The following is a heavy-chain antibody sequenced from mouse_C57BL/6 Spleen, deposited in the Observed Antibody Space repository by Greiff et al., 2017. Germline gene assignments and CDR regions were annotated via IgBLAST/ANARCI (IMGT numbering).Heavy chain of an antibody. D-gene: IGHD2-4*01. Sequence: QVQLQQSGAELVKPGASVKMSCKASGYTFTSYWITWVKQRPGQGLEWIGDIYPGSGSTNYNEKFKSKATLTVDTSSSTAYMQLSSLTSEDSAVYYCARGGGLRRAFDYWGQGTTLTVSS. J-gene: IGHJ2*01. CDR1: GYTFTSYW. CDR3: ARGGGLRRAFDY. V-gene: IGHV1-55*01. CDR2: IYPGSGST.